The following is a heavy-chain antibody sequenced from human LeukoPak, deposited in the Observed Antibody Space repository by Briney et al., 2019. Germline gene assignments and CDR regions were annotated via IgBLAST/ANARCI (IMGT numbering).Heavy chain of an antibody. D-gene: IGHD6-13*01. CDR3: ASSSSWTYWEANFDY. CDR1: GYTFTSYG. J-gene: IGHJ4*02. Sequence: ASVKVSCKASGYTFTSYGISWVRQAPGQGLEWMGWISAYNGNTNYAQKLQGRVTMTTDTSTSTAYMELRSLRSDDTAVYYCASSSSWTYWEANFDYWGQGTLVTVSS. CDR2: ISAYNGNT. V-gene: IGHV1-18*01.